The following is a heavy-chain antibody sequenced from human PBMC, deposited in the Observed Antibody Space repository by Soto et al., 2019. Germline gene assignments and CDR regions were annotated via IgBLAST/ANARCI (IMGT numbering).Heavy chain of an antibody. CDR2: IYYSGST. V-gene: IGHV4-39*01. D-gene: IGHD1-26*01. J-gene: IGHJ6*02. CDR3: TTSGYYYYYGMDV. CDR1: GGSISSSSYY. Sequence: ASETLSLTCTVSGGSISSSSYYWGWIRQPPGKGLEWIGSIYYSGSTYYNPSLKSRVTISVDTSKNQFSLKLSSVTAADTAVYYCTTSGYYYYYGMDVWGQGTTVTVSS.